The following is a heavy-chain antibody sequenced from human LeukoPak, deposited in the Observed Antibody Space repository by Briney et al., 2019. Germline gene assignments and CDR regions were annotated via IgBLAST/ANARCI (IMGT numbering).Heavy chain of an antibody. V-gene: IGHV1-8*01. CDR1: GYTFTSYD. D-gene: IGHD2-2*01. CDR2: MNPNSGNT. J-gene: IGHJ4*02. Sequence: ASVKVSCKASGYTFTSYDINWVRQATGQGLEWMGWMNPNSGNTGYAQKFQGRVTMTRNTSISTAYMELSSLRSEDTAVYYCARGVRRCGISTSCYIYYFDYWGQGTLVTVSS. CDR3: ARGVRRCGISTSCYIYYFDY.